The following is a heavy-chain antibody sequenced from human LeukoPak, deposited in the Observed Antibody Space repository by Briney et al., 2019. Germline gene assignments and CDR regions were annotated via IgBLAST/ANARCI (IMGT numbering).Heavy chain of an antibody. V-gene: IGHV5-51*01. J-gene: IGHJ4*02. CDR2: IYTGDSDT. CDR3: ARQVEMATITFGY. CDR1: GYSFTSYW. Sequence: GESLKISCKGSGYSFTSYWIGWVRQMPGKGLEWMGIIYTGDSDTRYSPSFQGQVTISADKSISTAYLQWSSLKASDTAMYYCARQVEMATITFGYWGQGTLVTVSS. D-gene: IGHD5-24*01.